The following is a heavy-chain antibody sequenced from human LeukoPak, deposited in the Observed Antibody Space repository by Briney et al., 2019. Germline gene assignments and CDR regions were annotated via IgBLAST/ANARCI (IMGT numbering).Heavy chain of an antibody. CDR1: GFTFNYYA. CDR2: ISDNEGRT. V-gene: IGHV3-23*01. Sequence: GGSLRLSCAASGFTFNYYAMSWVRKAPGKGLEWVSGISDNEGRTYYTDSVKGRFTISRDNATNTVYLQMHNLRADDTAVYFCARHDSFIPYWGQGTLVSVSS. J-gene: IGHJ4*02. CDR3: ARHDSFIPY. D-gene: IGHD5-18*01.